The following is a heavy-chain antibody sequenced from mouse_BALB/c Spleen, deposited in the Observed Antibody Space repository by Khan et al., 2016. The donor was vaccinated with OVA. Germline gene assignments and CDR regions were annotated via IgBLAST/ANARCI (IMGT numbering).Heavy chain of an antibody. Sequence: LQQSGPELVEPGASVKMSCKASGYTFTNYVIHWVKQKPGQGLEWIGYINPYNAGTRYNEKFKGKATLTSDISSTTAYMELSSLTSEDSAVYYCAREASSWDFSFPYWGQGTLVTVSA. V-gene: IGHV1S136*01. J-gene: IGHJ3*01. CDR2: INPYNAGT. CDR1: GYTFTNYV. D-gene: IGHD4-1*01. CDR3: AREASSWDFSFPY.